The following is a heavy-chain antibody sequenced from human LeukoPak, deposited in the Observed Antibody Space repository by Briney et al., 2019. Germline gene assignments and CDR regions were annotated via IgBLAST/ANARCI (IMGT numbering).Heavy chain of an antibody. CDR3: ARGRSETIDY. CDR2: ISYDGSNK. V-gene: IGHV3-30*03. D-gene: IGHD3-10*01. CDR1: GFTFSSYG. J-gene: IGHJ4*02. Sequence: PGRSLRLSCAASGFTFSSYGMHWVRQAPGKGLEWVAVISYDGSNKYYADSVKGRFTISRDNSKNTLYLQMNSLRAEDTAVYYCARGRSETIDYWGQGTLVPVSS.